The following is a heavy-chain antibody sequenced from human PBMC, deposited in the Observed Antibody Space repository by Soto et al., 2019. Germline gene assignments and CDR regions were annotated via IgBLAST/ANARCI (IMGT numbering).Heavy chain of an antibody. J-gene: IGHJ4*02. V-gene: IGHV1-3*01. CDR1: VYTFTIYA. CDR3: VKDPQQLIVYFDF. CDR2: INAGNGNT. D-gene: IGHD6-13*01. Sequence: ASVKVSCTASVYTFTIYAIHCVRQAPGQRLEWMGWINAGNGNTKYSQKFQGRVTITRDTSASTAYMELGSLRSEDTAVYYCVKDPQQLIVYFDFWGQGTQVTVSS.